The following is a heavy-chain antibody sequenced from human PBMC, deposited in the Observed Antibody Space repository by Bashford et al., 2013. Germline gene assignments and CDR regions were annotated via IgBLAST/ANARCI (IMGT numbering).Heavy chain of an antibody. V-gene: IGHV1-2*02. CDR1: GYTFTGYY. CDR2: INPNSGGT. J-gene: IGHJ6*02. D-gene: IGHD3-10*01. CDR3: ARLLYYYYGMDV. Sequence: ASVKVSCKASGYTFTGYYMHWVRQAPGQGLEWMGWINPNSGGTNYAQKFQGRVTMTRDTSISTAYMELNRLRSDDTAVYYCARLLYYYYGMDVWGQGTTVTVSS.